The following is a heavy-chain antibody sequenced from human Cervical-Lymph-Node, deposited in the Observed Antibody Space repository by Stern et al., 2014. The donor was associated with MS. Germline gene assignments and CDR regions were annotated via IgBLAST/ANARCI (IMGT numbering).Heavy chain of an antibody. CDR3: ASRTLTFPYYFDS. J-gene: IGHJ4*02. Sequence: QVQLQESGPGLVKPSGTLSLTCAVSGGSILRTDWWSWVRQPPGKGLEWIGEVYHSGYANYNPSLKSRVTISVDKSKNQFSLILTAVTAADTALYYCASRTLTFPYYFDSWGQGTLVTVSS. D-gene: IGHD3-9*01. V-gene: IGHV4-4*02. CDR1: GGSILRTDW. CDR2: VYHSGYA.